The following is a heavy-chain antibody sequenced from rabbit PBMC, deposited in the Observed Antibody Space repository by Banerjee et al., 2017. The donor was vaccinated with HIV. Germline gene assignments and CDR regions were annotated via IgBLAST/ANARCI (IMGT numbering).Heavy chain of an antibody. CDR1: GFSFSIIYY. Sequence: QEQLEESGGDLVKPGASLTLTCTASGFSFSIIYYICWVRQAPGKGLEWIACIYAGSSGFVGATYYASWAAGRFTISKTSSTAVALQMTSLTAADTATYFCARWASSDGAFDLWGPGTLVTVS. D-gene: IGHD1-1*01. J-gene: IGHJ4*01. CDR3: ARWASSDGAFDL. CDR2: IYAGSSGFVGAT. V-gene: IGHV1S45*01.